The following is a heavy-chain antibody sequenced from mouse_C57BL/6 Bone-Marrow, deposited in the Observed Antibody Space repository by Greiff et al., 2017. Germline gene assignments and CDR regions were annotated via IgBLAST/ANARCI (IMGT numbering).Heavy chain of an antibody. V-gene: IGHV5-6*01. J-gene: IGHJ3*01. CDR2: ISSGGSYT. Sequence: EVQRVESGGDLVKPGGSLKLSCAASGFTFSSYGMSWVRQTPDKRLEWVATISSGGSYTYYPDSVKGRFTISRDNAKNTLYLQMSSLKSEDTAMYYCARQTGTGWFAYWGQGTLVTVSA. D-gene: IGHD4-1*01. CDR1: GFTFSSYG. CDR3: ARQTGTGWFAY.